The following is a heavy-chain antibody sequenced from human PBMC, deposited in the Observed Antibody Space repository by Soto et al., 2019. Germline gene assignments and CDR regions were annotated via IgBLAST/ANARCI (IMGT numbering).Heavy chain of an antibody. V-gene: IGHV2-5*01. CDR2: IYWNDDK. D-gene: IGHD3-10*01. Sequence: QITLKESGPTLVKPTQTLTLTCTFSGFSLSTSGVGVGWIRQPPGKALEWVALIYWNDDKRYSPSLKSRLTITTDTSKNQVVLTMTNMDPVDTATYYCAHRPGAWFGELLLSWGQGTLVTVSS. CDR3: AHRPGAWFGELLLS. J-gene: IGHJ5*02. CDR1: GFSLSTSGVG.